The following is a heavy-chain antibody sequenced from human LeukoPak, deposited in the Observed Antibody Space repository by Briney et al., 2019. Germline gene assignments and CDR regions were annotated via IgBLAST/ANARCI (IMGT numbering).Heavy chain of an antibody. V-gene: IGHV3-21*06. CDR1: GLTFSTSG. CDR3: ATESNGRHYDY. J-gene: IGHJ4*02. D-gene: IGHD2-8*01. Sequence: GGSLRLSCTASGLTFSTSGFNWVRQAPGKGLEWVASIGPTGSDRYHADSIKGRFTISRDNANNFLYLQMNSLRAEDTAVYYCATESNGRHYDYWGQGSLLTVSS. CDR2: IGPTGSDR.